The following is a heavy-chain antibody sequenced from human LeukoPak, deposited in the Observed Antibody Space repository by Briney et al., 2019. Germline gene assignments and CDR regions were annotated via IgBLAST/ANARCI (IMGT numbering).Heavy chain of an antibody. D-gene: IGHD3-3*01. CDR1: GGSISSGGYY. Sequence: TLPLTCTVSGGSISSGGYYWSWIRQPPGKGLEWIGYIYHSGSTYYNPSLKSRVTISVDRSKNQFSLKLSSVTAADTAVYYCARDRPSALDFWSGYYTKYYFDYWGQGTLVTVSS. J-gene: IGHJ4*02. V-gene: IGHV4-30-2*01. CDR3: ARDRPSALDFWSGYYTKYYFDY. CDR2: IYHSGST.